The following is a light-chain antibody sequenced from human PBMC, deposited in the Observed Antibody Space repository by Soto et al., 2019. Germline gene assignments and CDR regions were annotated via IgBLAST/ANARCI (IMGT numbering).Light chain of an antibody. J-gene: IGKJ1*01. CDR2: GVS. Sequence: EIMLTQSPATLSLSPGERATLSCRASQSVTSNYLAWYQQKPGQAPRLLIYGVSSRATGVPDRFSGSGSGTDFTLTISRLEPEDFAVYYCQQYTDWPLTFGQGTKVDIK. V-gene: IGKV3-20*01. CDR1: QSVTSNY. CDR3: QQYTDWPLT.